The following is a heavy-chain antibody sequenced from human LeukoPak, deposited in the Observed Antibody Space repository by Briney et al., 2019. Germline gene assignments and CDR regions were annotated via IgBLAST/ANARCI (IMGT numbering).Heavy chain of an antibody. D-gene: IGHD1-7*01. Sequence: PGGSLRLSCAASGFTFSTYAMSWVRQAPGKGLEWVSAMTGSGGSTFYADSVKGRFTISRDNSKNTLYLQMNSLRAEDTAVYYCARDPPEDEWNSLDSWGQGTLVTVSS. CDR2: MTGSGGST. CDR3: ARDPPEDEWNSLDS. V-gene: IGHV3-23*01. CDR1: GFTFSTYA. J-gene: IGHJ4*02.